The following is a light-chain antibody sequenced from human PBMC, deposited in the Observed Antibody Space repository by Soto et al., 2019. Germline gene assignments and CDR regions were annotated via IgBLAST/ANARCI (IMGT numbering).Light chain of an antibody. CDR3: QHYGGSPIT. V-gene: IGKV3-20*01. Sequence: EIVMTQSPATLSVSPGERATLSCRASQSVSSSLAWYQQKPGQAPRLLISDASTRATGIPDRFSGSGSGTDFTLTISRLEPEDFALYYCQHYGGSPITFGQGTKVDI. CDR1: QSVSSS. CDR2: DAS. J-gene: IGKJ1*01.